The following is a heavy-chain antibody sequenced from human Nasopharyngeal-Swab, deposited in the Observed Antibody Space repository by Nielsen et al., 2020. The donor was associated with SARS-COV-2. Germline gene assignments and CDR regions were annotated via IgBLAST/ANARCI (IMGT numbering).Heavy chain of an antibody. V-gene: IGHV1-46*01. D-gene: IGHD5-18*01. CDR3: ARVDTAMVSYYYYGMDV. Sequence: VRQAPGQGLEWMGITNPSGGSTSYAQKFQGRVTMTRDTSASTVYMELSSMRSEDSAVYYCARVDTAMVSYYYYGMDVWGQGTTVTVSS. J-gene: IGHJ6*02. CDR2: TNPSGGST.